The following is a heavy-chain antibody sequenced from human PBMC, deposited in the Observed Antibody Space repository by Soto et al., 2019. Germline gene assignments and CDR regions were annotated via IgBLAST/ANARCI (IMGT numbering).Heavy chain of an antibody. CDR2: IYYSGST. J-gene: IGHJ4*02. D-gene: IGHD1-26*01. CDR1: GGSISSGDYY. V-gene: IGHV4-30-4*01. CDR3: ARGGSQIEY. Sequence: SETLSLTCSVSGGSISSGDYYWSWLRQPPGKGLEWIGYIYYSGSTYYNPSLKSRLTISVDTSENQFSLKLSSVTAADTAVYYCARGGSQIEYWGQGTLVT.